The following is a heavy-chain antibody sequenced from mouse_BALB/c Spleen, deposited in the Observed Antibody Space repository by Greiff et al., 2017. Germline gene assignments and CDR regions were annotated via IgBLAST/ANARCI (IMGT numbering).Heavy chain of an antibody. CDR2: INSNGGST. CDR1: GFTFSSYG. J-gene: IGHJ4*01. D-gene: IGHD1-1*01. V-gene: IGHV5-6-3*01. Sequence: EVKLMESGGGLVQPGGSLKLSCAASGFTFSSYGMSWVRQTPDKRLELVATINSNGGSTYYPDSVKGRFTISRDNAKNTLYLQMSRLKSEDTAMYYCARGLSTVVGAMDYWGQGTSVTVSS. CDR3: ARGLSTVVGAMDY.